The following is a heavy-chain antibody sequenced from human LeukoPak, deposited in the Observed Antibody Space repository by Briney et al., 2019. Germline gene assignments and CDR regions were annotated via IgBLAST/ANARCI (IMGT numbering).Heavy chain of an antibody. CDR3: ARGRITMIN. CDR1: GGSISSGSYY. J-gene: IGHJ4*02. CDR2: INHSGST. D-gene: IGHD3-22*01. V-gene: IGHV4-39*07. Sequence: SETLSLTCTVSGGSISSGSYYWSWIRQPPGKGLEWIGEINHSGSTNYNPSLKSRVTISVDTSKNQFSLKLSSVTAADTAVYYCARGRITMINWGQGTLVTVSS.